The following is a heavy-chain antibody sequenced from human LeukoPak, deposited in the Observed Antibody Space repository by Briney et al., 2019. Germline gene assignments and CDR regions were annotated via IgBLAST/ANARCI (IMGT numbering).Heavy chain of an antibody. CDR1: GFTFSSYS. V-gene: IGHV3-21*01. D-gene: IGHD6-19*01. J-gene: IGHJ4*02. CDR3: ARSGHSSGWSYFDY. CDR2: ISSSSSYI. Sequence: GGSLRLSCAASGFTFSSYSMNWVRQAPGKGLEWVSSISSSSSYIYYADSVKGRFTISRDNSKNTLYLQMNSLRAEDTAVYYCARSGHSSGWSYFDYWGQGTLVTVSS.